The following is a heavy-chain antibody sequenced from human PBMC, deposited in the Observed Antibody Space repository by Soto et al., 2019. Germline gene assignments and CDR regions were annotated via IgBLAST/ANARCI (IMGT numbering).Heavy chain of an antibody. Sequence: PSETLSLTCIVSGGSISNNNYYRGWIRQPPGKGLEWIGSIYYSGSTYYNPSLKSRVTISVDTSKNQFSLKLSSVTAADTAVYYCARSPSYGVYFDYWGQGTLVTVSS. CDR2: IYYSGST. D-gene: IGHD4-17*01. V-gene: IGHV4-39*07. CDR1: GGSISNNNYY. CDR3: ARSPSYGVYFDY. J-gene: IGHJ4*02.